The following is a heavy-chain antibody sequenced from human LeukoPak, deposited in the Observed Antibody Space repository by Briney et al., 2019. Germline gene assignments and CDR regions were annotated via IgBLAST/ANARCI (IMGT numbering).Heavy chain of an antibody. CDR1: GGFISSSSYY. CDR3: ARLPDSSYNYMDV. J-gene: IGHJ6*03. Sequence: PSETLSLTCTVSGGFISSSSYYWGWIRQPPGKGLEWIGSIYYSGSTYYNPSLKSRVTISVDTSKNQFSLKLSSATAADTAVYYCARLPDSSYNYMDVWGKGTTVTVSS. V-gene: IGHV4-39*01. D-gene: IGHD6-6*01. CDR2: IYYSGST.